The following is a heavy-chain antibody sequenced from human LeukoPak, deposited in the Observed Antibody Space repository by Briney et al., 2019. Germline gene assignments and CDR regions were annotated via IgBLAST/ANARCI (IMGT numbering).Heavy chain of an antibody. CDR2: INHSGST. Sequence: SETLSLTCAVYVGSFSGYYWSWIRQPPGKGLEWIGEINHSGSTNYNPSLKSRVTISVDTSKNQISLQLNSVTPEDTAVYYCAREDIVVVPAARETPVTTDYFDYWGQGTLVTVSS. CDR3: AREDIVVVPAARETPVTTDYFDY. J-gene: IGHJ4*02. D-gene: IGHD2-2*01. V-gene: IGHV4-34*01. CDR1: VGSFSGYY.